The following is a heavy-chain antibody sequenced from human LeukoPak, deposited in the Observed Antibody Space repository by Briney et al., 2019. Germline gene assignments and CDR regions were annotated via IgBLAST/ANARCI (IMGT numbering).Heavy chain of an antibody. CDR3: ARNAKTGTTDY. CDR1: GGSFSGYY. J-gene: IGHJ4*02. CDR2: IYTSGST. V-gene: IGHV4-59*10. D-gene: IGHD1-1*01. Sequence: PSETLSLTCAVYGGSFSGYYWSWIRQPAGKGLEWIGRIYTSGSTNYNPSLKSRVTMSVDTSKNQFSLKLSSVTAADTAVHYCARNAKTGTTDYWGQGTLVTVSS.